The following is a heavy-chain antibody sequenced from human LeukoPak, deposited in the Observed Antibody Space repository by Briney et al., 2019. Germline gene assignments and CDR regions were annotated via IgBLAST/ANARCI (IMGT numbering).Heavy chain of an antibody. J-gene: IGHJ5*02. Sequence: PSETLSLTCAVSGGSISSSNWWSWIRQPPGKGLEWIGEIFHSGSTNYNPSLKSRVTISVDKSKTQFSLKLSSVTAADTAVYYCARGRRSPTNNWFDPWGQGTLVTVSS. CDR2: IFHSGST. D-gene: IGHD2-2*01. V-gene: IGHV4-4*02. CDR1: GGSISSSNW. CDR3: ARGRRSPTNNWFDP.